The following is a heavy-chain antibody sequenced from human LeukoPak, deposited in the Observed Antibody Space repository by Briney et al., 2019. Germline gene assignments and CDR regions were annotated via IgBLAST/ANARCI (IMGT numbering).Heavy chain of an antibody. V-gene: IGHV3-30*18. CDR2: ISYDGSNK. CDR1: GFTFSSYG. J-gene: IGHJ5*02. CDR3: AKERSRRPDNWFDP. Sequence: PGRSLRLSCAASGFTFSSYGMHWVRQAPGKGLEWVAVISYDGSNKYYADSVKGRFTISRDNSKNTLYLQMNSLRAEDTAVYYCAKERSRRPDNWFDPWGQGTLVTVSS.